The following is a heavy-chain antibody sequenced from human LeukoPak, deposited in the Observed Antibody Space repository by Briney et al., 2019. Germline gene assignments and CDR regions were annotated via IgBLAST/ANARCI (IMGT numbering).Heavy chain of an antibody. CDR1: GYTFTSYG. CDR3: ARSGYCSSTSCYDNYYYYYGMDV. V-gene: IGHV1-18*01. D-gene: IGHD2-2*01. CDR2: NSVYNGNT. J-gene: IGHJ6*02. Sequence: ASVKVSCKASGYTFTSYGINWVRQAPGQELEWMGWNSVYNGNTNYAQKLQGRVTMTTDTSTSTAYMELRSLRSDDTAVYYCARSGYCSSTSCYDNYYYYYGMDVWGQGTTVTVSS.